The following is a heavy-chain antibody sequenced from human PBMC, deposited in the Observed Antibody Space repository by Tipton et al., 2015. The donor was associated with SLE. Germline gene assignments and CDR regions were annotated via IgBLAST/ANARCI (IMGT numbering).Heavy chain of an antibody. CDR1: GFTLSSFG. CDR3: ASSGPRGVFDF. CDR2: MQYDGNNK. D-gene: IGHD6-19*01. Sequence: SLRLSCAASGFTLSSFGMHWVRQAPGEGLEWVAFMQYDGNNKYYADPVKGRFTIFRDNSKNTLYLQMNSLRGEDTALYYCASSGPRGVFDFWGQGTLVTVSS. V-gene: IGHV3-30*02. J-gene: IGHJ4*02.